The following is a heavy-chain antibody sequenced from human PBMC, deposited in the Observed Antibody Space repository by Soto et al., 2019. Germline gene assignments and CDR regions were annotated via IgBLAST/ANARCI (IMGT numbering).Heavy chain of an antibody. CDR3: ATPTDYGGELGFDV. V-gene: IGHV1-69*13. J-gene: IGHJ4*02. Sequence: SVKVSCKASGGTFSSYAISWVRRAPGQGLEWMGGIIPIFGTANYAQKFQGRVTITADESTSTAYMELSSPRSEDTAVYYCATPTDYGGELGFDVWGQGTVFTFSS. D-gene: IGHD4-17*01. CDR1: GGTFSSYA. CDR2: IIPIFGTA.